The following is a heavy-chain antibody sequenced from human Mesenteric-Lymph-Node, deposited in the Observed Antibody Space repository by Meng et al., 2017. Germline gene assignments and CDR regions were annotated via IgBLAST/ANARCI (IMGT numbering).Heavy chain of an antibody. CDR2: INPSGGST. J-gene: IGHJ5*02. Sequence: ASVKVSCKASGYTFTGYYMHWVRQAPGQGLEWMGIINPSGGSTSYAQKFQGRVTMTRDTSTSTVYMELRSLRSEDTAVYYCARDGSGYTSSWYIGWFDPWGQGTLVTVSS. V-gene: IGHV1-46*01. CDR3: ARDGSGYTSSWYIGWFDP. CDR1: GYTFTGYY. D-gene: IGHD6-13*01.